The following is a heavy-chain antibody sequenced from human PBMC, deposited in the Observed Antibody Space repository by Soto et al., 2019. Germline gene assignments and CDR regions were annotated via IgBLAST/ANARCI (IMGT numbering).Heavy chain of an antibody. J-gene: IGHJ6*03. V-gene: IGHV1-18*01. CDR3: ARVRSSSVGYYYDMDV. CDR2: ISAYNGNT. D-gene: IGHD6-6*01. CDR1: GYTFTSYG. Sequence: ASVKVSCKASGYTFTSYGISWVRQAPGQGLEWMGWISAYNGNTNYAQKLQGRVTMTTDTSTSTAYMELRSLRSDDTAVYYCARVRSSSVGYYYDMDVWGKGTTVTVSS.